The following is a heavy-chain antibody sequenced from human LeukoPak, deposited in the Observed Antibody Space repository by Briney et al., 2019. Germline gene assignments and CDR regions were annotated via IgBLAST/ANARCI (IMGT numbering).Heavy chain of an antibody. J-gene: IGHJ4*02. D-gene: IGHD3-10*01. V-gene: IGHV4-59*01. CDR1: GGSISSYH. CDR3: ARGPRISLVRGALELDY. CDR2: IYYSGST. Sequence: SETLSLTCIVSGGSISSYHWNWVRQPPGKGLEWIGYIYYSGSTNYNPSLMSRLTISIDTSKNQFSLKLSSVTAADTAVYYCARGPRISLVRGALELDYWGQGTLVTVSS.